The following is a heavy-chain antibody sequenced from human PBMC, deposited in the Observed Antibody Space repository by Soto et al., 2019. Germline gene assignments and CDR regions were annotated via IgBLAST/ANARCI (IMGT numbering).Heavy chain of an antibody. CDR3: ARVGALGSSRCFDY. CDR1: GGSFSGHY. J-gene: IGHJ4*02. CDR2: LNHSGST. D-gene: IGHD6-13*01. V-gene: IGHV4-34*01. Sequence: PSETLSLTCAVSGGSFSGHYWSWIRQPPGKGLEWIGELNHSGSTNYNPSLKSRVTISVDTSKNQFPLKPSSVTAADTAVYFCARVGALGSSRCFDYWGQGTLVTVSS.